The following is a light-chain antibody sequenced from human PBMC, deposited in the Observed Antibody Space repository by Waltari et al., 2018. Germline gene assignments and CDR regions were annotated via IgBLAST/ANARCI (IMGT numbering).Light chain of an antibody. CDR2: DAS. CDR3: QQYENLPIT. Sequence: DIQMTQSPSSLSAFVGDRVTITCQASQDIANFLNWYQQKSGQAPKLLIYDASNLETGVSSRFIGSASGTDFTLTITSLQPEDIATYYCQQYENLPITFGQGTRLEIK. V-gene: IGKV1-33*01. CDR1: QDIANF. J-gene: IGKJ5*01.